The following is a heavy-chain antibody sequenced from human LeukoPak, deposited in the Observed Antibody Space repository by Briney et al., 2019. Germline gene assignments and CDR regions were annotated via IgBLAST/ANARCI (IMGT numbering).Heavy chain of an antibody. CDR1: GFTFSGYS. V-gene: IGHV3-21*01. CDR3: ANYDSSGYYQDY. J-gene: IGHJ4*02. D-gene: IGHD3-22*01. Sequence: PGGSLRLSCAASGFTFSGYSMNWVRQAPGKGLEWVSSISSSSSYIYYADSVKGRFTISRDNAKNSLYLQMNSLRAEDTAVYYCANYDSSGYYQDYWGQGTLVTVSS. CDR2: ISSSSSYI.